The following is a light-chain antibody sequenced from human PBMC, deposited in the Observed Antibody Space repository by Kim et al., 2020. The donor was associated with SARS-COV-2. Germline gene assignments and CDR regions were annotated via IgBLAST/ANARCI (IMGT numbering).Light chain of an antibody. CDR2: EDN. V-gene: IGLV6-57*02. Sequence: KPVTRACTGMSGSIARNYVQWYQQRPGSAPTTVIYEDNQRPSGVPDRFSGSIDSSSNSASLTISGLKTEDEADYYCQSYDSSNVVFGGGTQLTVL. J-gene: IGLJ2*01. CDR1: SGSIARNY. CDR3: QSYDSSNVV.